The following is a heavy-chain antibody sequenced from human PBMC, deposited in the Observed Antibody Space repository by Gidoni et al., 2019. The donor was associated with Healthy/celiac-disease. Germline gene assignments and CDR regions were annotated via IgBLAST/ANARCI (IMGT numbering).Heavy chain of an antibody. CDR2: MKSKADGGAT. CDR1: GFTFSEAW. CDR3: TTDPYFSL. J-gene: IGHJ4*02. V-gene: IGHV3-15*01. Sequence: GRLVESGGDLVNPGGSLRLSCATSGFTFSEAWMGWVRQAPGKGLAGVGRMKSKADGGATDYAAPVKGRFTISRDDSKNTLDLQMYSLRIEDTAVYYCTTDPYFSLWGQGTLVTVSS. D-gene: IGHD1-26*01.